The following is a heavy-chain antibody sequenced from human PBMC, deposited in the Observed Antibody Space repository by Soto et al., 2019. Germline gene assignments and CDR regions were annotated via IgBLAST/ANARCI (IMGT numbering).Heavy chain of an antibody. Sequence: QVQLVESGGGVVQPGRSLRLSCAASGFRFSDYGIHWVRQAPGKGLEWLALISYDGSKKFYTDSVKGRFTISRDNSKNTMYLQIDRLRAEDTAVYYCAKMDADLLPYYYYGMGVWGQGTTVTVSS. D-gene: IGHD1-26*01. V-gene: IGHV3-30*18. J-gene: IGHJ6*02. CDR3: AKMDADLLPYYYYGMGV. CDR2: ISYDGSKK. CDR1: GFRFSDYG.